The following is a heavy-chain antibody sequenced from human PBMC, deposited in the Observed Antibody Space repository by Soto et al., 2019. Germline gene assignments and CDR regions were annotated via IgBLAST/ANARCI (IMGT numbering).Heavy chain of an antibody. CDR1: GASISSGGSC. D-gene: IGHD3-10*01. CDR2: IYHRGIT. CDR3: AWGLAVRRRYGLDV. V-gene: IGHV4-30-2*01. J-gene: IGHJ6*02. Sequence: QLQLQESGSGLVEPSQTLSLTCGVSGASISSGGSCWSWIRQAPGTGLEWIGYIYHRGITNYNPSFTSRVTIPVDQSHNQFSLCLSFGPAADTAVYYCAWGLAVRRRYGLDVWGQGTTVTVSS.